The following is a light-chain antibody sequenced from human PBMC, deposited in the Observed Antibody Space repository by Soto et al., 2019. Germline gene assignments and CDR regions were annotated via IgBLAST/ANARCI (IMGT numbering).Light chain of an antibody. V-gene: IGKV3-20*01. Sequence: IVLTQSPGILSLSPGDRATLSCRSSESVRSTYLAWYQQKRGQAPRLLIYEASSRASGIPDRFSGSGSGKDFTLTISKVEPEDVAVYYCQQYFNSPYMYTFGQGTRLEIK. J-gene: IGKJ5*01. CDR1: ESVRSTY. CDR3: QQYFNSPYMYT. CDR2: EAS.